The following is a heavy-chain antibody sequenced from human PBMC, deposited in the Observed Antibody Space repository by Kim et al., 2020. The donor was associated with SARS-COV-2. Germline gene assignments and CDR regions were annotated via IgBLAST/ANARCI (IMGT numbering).Heavy chain of an antibody. V-gene: IGHV1-69*13. CDR3: AWSGGYDFWSGYGPNPQTTFDY. CDR1: GGTFSSYA. Sequence: SVKVSCKASGGTFSSYAISWVRQAPGQGLEWMGGIIPIFGTANYAQKFQGRVTITADESTSTAYMELSSLRSEDTAVYYCAWSGGYDFWSGYGPNPQTTFDYWGQGTLVTVSS. D-gene: IGHD3-3*01. CDR2: IIPIFGTA. J-gene: IGHJ4*02.